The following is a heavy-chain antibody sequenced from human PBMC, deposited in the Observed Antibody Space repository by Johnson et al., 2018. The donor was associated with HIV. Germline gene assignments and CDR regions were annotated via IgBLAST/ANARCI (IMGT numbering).Heavy chain of an antibody. V-gene: IGHV3-23*04. Sequence: MLLVESGGGLVQPGDSLRLLCAASEFTFSGYAMSWVRQAPGKGLEWVSGISGNGFSTYYADSVRGRFTISRDNAQNTLNLQINTLRAEDTAVYYCARVREMATNRRAFDIWGQGTMVTVSS. CDR3: ARVREMATNRRAFDI. J-gene: IGHJ3*02. CDR2: ISGNGFST. D-gene: IGHD5-24*01. CDR1: EFTFSGYA.